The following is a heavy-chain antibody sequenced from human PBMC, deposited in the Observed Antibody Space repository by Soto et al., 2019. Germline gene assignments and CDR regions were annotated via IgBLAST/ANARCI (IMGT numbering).Heavy chain of an antibody. Sequence: PSETLSLTCTVSGGSISGHYWSWIRQPPGKGLEWVGYIYSSGSTYVRPSLKSRVSMSVDPSKNQVSLRLTSVTATDTAVYYCARTPIGYCPGGTCSNWFDPWGQGTLVTVSS. CDR3: ARTPIGYCPGGTCSNWFDP. J-gene: IGHJ5*02. D-gene: IGHD2-8*02. V-gene: IGHV4-59*08. CDR1: GGSISGHY. CDR2: IYSSGST.